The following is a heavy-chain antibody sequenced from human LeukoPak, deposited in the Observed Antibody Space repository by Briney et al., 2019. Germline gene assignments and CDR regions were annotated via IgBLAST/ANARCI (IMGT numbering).Heavy chain of an antibody. CDR1: GYSFASYG. J-gene: IGHJ3*01. D-gene: IGHD1-26*01. CDR2: ISALNGNT. V-gene: IGHV1-18*01. CDR3: TRGVRALDRKSGSYDAFDV. Sequence: ASVKVSCKSSGYSFASYGITWVRQAPGQGLEWMGWISALNGNTDYAQKLQGRVTVTMDTSTNTAYMELRGLRSDDTAVYYCTRGVRALDRKSGSYDAFDVWGQGTMVTVSS.